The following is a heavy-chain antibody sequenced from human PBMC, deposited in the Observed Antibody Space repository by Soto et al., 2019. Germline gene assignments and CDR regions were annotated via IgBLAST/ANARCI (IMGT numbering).Heavy chain of an antibody. CDR3: ARAGQWLGRYRYYGIDV. CDR1: GYTLTIYG. D-gene: IGHD6-19*01. CDR2: IIAYNGNT. J-gene: IGHJ6*02. Sequence: ASVNGSCTASGYTLTIYGISWVRQAPVHGLEWMGWIIAYNGNTNNAQKLQGRVTMTTDTSTSTAYMGLRSLRSDDTAVYYCARAGQWLGRYRYYGIDVWGQGPTVTRSS. V-gene: IGHV1-18*01.